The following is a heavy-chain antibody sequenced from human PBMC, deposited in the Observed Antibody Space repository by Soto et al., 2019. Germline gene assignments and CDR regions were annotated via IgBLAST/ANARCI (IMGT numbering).Heavy chain of an antibody. D-gene: IGHD2-15*01. Sequence: SETLSLTCTVSGGSISSYYWSWIRQPPGKGLEWIGYIYYSGSTYYNPSLKSRVTISVDTSKNQFSLKLSSVTAADTAVYYCAGYYGVYYYYGMDVWGQGTTVTVSS. CDR2: IYYSGST. V-gene: IGHV4-59*06. CDR3: AGYYGVYYYYGMDV. J-gene: IGHJ6*02. CDR1: GGSISSYY.